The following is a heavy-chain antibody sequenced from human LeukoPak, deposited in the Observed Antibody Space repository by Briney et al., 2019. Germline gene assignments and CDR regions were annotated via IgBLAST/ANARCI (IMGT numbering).Heavy chain of an antibody. CDR2: INPNSGGT. D-gene: IGHD2-21*01. CDR3: ARQAIYYYYYMDV. V-gene: IGHV1-2*02. Sequence: ASVKVSCKASGYTLTGYYMHWVRQAPGQGLEWMGWINPNSGGTNYAQKFQGRVTMTRDTSISTAYMELSRLRSDDTAVYYCARQAIYYYYYMDVWGKGTTVTISS. CDR1: GYTLTGYY. J-gene: IGHJ6*03.